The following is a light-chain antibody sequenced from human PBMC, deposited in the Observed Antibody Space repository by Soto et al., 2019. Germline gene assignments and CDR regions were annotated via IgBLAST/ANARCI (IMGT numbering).Light chain of an antibody. CDR1: QRISSTY. J-gene: IGKJ4*01. V-gene: IGKV3-20*01. Sequence: EIVLTQSPGSLSLSPGERATLSCTASQRISSTYLAWYHQKPGQAPRLLVYGASTRATGILDRFNGSGSGTDFTLTISRLEPEDFAVYYCQQYGRSHTFGGGTKVDIK. CDR2: GAS. CDR3: QQYGRSHT.